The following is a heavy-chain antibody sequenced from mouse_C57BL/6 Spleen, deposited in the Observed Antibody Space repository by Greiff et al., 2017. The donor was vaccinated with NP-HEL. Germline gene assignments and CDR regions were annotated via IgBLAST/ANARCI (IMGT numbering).Heavy chain of an antibody. J-gene: IGHJ4*01. Sequence: DVMLVESGGDLVKPGGSLKLSCAASGFTFSSYGMSWVRQTPDKRLEWVATISSGGSYTYYPDSVKGRFTISRDNAKNTLYLQMSSLQSEDTAMYYCARVYYDYPYYAMDYWGQGTSVTVSS. D-gene: IGHD2-4*01. CDR3: ARVYYDYPYYAMDY. CDR2: ISSGGSYT. CDR1: GFTFSSYG. V-gene: IGHV5-6*02.